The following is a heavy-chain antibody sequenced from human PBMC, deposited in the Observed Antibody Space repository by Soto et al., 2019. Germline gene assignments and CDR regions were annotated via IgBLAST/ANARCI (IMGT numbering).Heavy chain of an antibody. Sequence: EVQLVQSGAEVKKPGESLKISCKGSGYSFTTYWIGWLRQMPGKGLEWMGIIYPGDSDTRYSPSFQGQVNISADKSISTAYLQWSSLQASETAMYYCASCGLAAVAGTGEDYWGQGTLVTVSS. CDR3: ASCGLAAVAGTGEDY. D-gene: IGHD6-19*01. V-gene: IGHV5-51*01. J-gene: IGHJ4*02. CDR1: GYSFTTYW. CDR2: IYPGDSDT.